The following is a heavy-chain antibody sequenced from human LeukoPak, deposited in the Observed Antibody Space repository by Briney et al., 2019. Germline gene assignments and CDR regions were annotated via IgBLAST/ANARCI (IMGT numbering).Heavy chain of an antibody. V-gene: IGHV3-9*01. J-gene: IGHJ4*02. CDR3: AKGGLVATTLFDY. Sequence: PGGSLRLSCAASGFTFDDYAMHWVRQAPGRGLGGVSGISWNSGSIRYADSVKGRFTISRDNAKNSLYLQMNSLRAEDTALYYCAKGGLVATTLFDYWGQGTLVTVSS. CDR1: GFTFDDYA. CDR2: ISWNSGSI. D-gene: IGHD5-12*01.